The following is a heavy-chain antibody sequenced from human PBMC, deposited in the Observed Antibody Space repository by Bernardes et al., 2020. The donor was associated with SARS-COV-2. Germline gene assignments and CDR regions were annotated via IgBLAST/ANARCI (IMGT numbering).Heavy chain of an antibody. CDR3: ARHIGRWGFDY. D-gene: IGHD1-26*01. CDR2: IHSSGGT. J-gene: IGHJ4*02. Sequence: SETLSLTCTVSGGSINNYYWSWIRQPPERTLEWIGNIHSSGGTKYNPSLKSRVTVSVDTSKNQFSLKLSSVTATDTAIYFCARHIGRWGFDYWGQGTLITASS. CDR1: GGSINNYY. V-gene: IGHV4-59*08.